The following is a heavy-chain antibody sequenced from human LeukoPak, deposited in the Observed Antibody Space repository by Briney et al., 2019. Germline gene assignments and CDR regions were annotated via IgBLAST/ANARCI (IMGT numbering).Heavy chain of an antibody. V-gene: IGHV4-39*07. CDR3: SNFDF. Sequence: SETLSLTCTVSGGSISSSSYYWGWIRQPPGKGLDWIGIINYRGNTYYTPSLKSRVTMSVDPSKNQFSLTLNSMTAADTAVYYCSNFDFWGQGTLVTVSS. CDR1: GGSISSSSYY. J-gene: IGHJ4*02. CDR2: INYRGNT. D-gene: IGHD2-8*01.